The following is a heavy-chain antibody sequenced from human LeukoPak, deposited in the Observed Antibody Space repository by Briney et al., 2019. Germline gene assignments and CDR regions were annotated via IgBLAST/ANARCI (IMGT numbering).Heavy chain of an antibody. D-gene: IGHD4-17*01. CDR1: GGSISSYY. CDR3: AKVGGATVTPRNRLYYFDY. Sequence: ETLSLTCTVSGGSISSYYWSWIRQPPGKGLEWVSAISGSGGSTYYADSVKGRFTISRDNSKNTLYLQMNSLRAEDTAVYYCAKVGGATVTPRNRLYYFDYWGQGTLVTVSS. V-gene: IGHV3-23*01. J-gene: IGHJ4*02. CDR2: ISGSGGST.